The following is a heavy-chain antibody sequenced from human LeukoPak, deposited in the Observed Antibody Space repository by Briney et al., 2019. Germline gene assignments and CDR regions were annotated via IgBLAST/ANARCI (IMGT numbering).Heavy chain of an antibody. Sequence: ASVKVSCKASGYTFTGYYMHWVRQAPGQGLEWMGWINPNSGGTNYAQKFQGRVTKPRHTSLSTAYRELSRLRSDDTAVYFCARGTLWFGELPHMDVWGKGTRVTVSS. CDR1: GYTFTGYY. CDR3: ARGTLWFGELPHMDV. J-gene: IGHJ6*03. D-gene: IGHD3-10*01. CDR2: INPNSGGT. V-gene: IGHV1-2*02.